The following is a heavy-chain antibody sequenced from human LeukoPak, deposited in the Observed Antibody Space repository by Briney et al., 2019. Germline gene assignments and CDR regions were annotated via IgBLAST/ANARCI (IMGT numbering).Heavy chain of an antibody. V-gene: IGHV4-34*01. D-gene: IGHD3-3*01. CDR1: GGSFSGYY. CDR2: IYYSGST. J-gene: IGHJ5*02. CDR3: ARQVDFGVVIHNWFDP. Sequence: KPSETLSLTCAVYGGSFSGYYWSWIRQPPGKGLEWIGSIYYSGSTYYNPSLKSRVTISVDTSKNQFSLKLSSVTAADTAVYYCARQVDFGVVIHNWFDPWGQGTLVTVSS.